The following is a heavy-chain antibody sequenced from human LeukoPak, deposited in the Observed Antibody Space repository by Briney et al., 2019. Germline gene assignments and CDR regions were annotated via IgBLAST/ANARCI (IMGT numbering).Heavy chain of an antibody. D-gene: IGHD5-18*01. CDR2: INHSGST. CDR3: ARGDTAMVPDAFDI. CDR1: GGSFSGYY. Sequence: PSETLSLTCAVYGGSFSGYYWSWIRQPPGKGLEWIGEINHSGSTNYNPSLKSRVTISVDTSKNQFSLKLSSVTAADTAVYYCARGDTAMVPDAFDIWGQGTMVTVSS. J-gene: IGHJ3*02. V-gene: IGHV4-34*01.